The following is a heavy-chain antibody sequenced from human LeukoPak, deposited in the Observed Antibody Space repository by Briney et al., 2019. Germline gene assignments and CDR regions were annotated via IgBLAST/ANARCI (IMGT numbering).Heavy chain of an antibody. V-gene: IGHV4-59*12. CDR3: AKETFAVDY. J-gene: IGHJ4*02. Sequence: SSETLSLTCTVSGGSISSYYWNWIRQPPGKGLEWIGYIYYSGSTNYNPSLKSRVTMSVDTSKNQFSLKLSSVTAADTAVYYCAKETFAVDYWGQGTLVTVSS. CDR2: IYYSGST. CDR1: GGSISSYY.